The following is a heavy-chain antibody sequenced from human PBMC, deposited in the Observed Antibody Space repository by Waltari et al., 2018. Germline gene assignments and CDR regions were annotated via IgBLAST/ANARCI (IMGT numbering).Heavy chain of an antibody. CDR3: ATDRYLGRFAF. D-gene: IGHD3-16*02. J-gene: IGHJ4*02. Sequence: EVQLIESGGHLVQPGGSLRLSCAASGFTVNSNSMTWVRQAPGKGLEWVSLIYSSGSTYYADSVKGRFTISRDNSKNTLYLQMNSLRAEDTAVYYCATDRYLGRFAFWGQGTLVTVSS. CDR2: IYSSGST. CDR1: GFTVNSNS. V-gene: IGHV3-66*02.